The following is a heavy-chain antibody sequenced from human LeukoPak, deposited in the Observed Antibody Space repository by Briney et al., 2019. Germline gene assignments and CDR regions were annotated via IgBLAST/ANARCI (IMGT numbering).Heavy chain of an antibody. CDR3: AREKAITMIVVALDY. V-gene: IGHV3-33*01. J-gene: IGHJ4*02. CDR1: GFTFSSYG. D-gene: IGHD3-22*01. Sequence: PGGSLRLSCAASGFTFSSYGMHWVRQAPGKGLEWVAVIWYDGSNKYYADSVKGRFTISRDNSKNTLYLQMNSLRAEDTAVYYCAREKAITMIVVALDYWGQGTLVTVSS. CDR2: IWYDGSNK.